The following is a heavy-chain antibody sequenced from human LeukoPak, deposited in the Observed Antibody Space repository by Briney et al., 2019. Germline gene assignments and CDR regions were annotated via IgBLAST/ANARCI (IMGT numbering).Heavy chain of an antibody. CDR1: GFTVSSNF. Sequence: GGSLRLSCAASGFTVSSNFMNWVRQAPGRGPEWVSVIYTDGSTYYADSVKGRFTMSRDNSKNTVSLEMNSVRAEDTAVYYCARGKTTAVSPSVYYYYGTDVWGQGTTVTVSS. V-gene: IGHV3-66*01. J-gene: IGHJ6*02. CDR3: ARGKTTAVSPSVYYYYGTDV. CDR2: IYTDGST. D-gene: IGHD4-23*01.